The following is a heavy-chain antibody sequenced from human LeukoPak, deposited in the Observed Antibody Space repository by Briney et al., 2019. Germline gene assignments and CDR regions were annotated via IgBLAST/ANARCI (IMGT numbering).Heavy chain of an antibody. Sequence: GGSLRLSCAASGFTFREYSMSWVRQAPGKGLGWVSNIRSNGRDTFYTDSVKGRFTISRDNSKNTLYLQMDSLRVEDTAVYYCVKGGYTTSFDPWGQGTLVTVSS. J-gene: IGHJ5*02. CDR3: VKGGYTTSFDP. D-gene: IGHD2-15*01. CDR2: IRSNGRDT. CDR1: GFTFREYS. V-gene: IGHV3-23*05.